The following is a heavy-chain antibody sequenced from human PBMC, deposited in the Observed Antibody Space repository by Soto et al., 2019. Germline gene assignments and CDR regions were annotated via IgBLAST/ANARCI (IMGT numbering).Heavy chain of an antibody. D-gene: IGHD2-15*01. V-gene: IGHV3-53*01. J-gene: IGHJ6*02. CDR3: ARGWMDV. Sequence: EVQVVESGGGLMQPGGSLRLSCVASGFSVSSYYMSWVRQAPGKGLEWVSLVYGGGNTNYADSVKGRFTISRDNSKNTVFLQMNSLGVDGTAVYYCARGWMDVWGQGTTVTVSS. CDR1: GFSVSSYY. CDR2: VYGGGNT.